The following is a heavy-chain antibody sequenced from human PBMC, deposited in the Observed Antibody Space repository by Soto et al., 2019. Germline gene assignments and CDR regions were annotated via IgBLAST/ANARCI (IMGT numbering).Heavy chain of an antibody. Sequence: QVQLVESGGGLVKPGGSLRLSCAASGFTFSDYYMSWIRQAPGKGLEWISYISSGGDTMYYVDSVKGRFTISRDNAKNSLYLQMDSLGAEDTALYFCAKDHRHGSDWTERKFDSWGQGTVVTVSS. V-gene: IGHV3-11*01. J-gene: IGHJ4*02. CDR1: GFTFSDYY. CDR2: ISSGGDTM. CDR3: AKDHRHGSDWTERKFDS. D-gene: IGHD6-19*01.